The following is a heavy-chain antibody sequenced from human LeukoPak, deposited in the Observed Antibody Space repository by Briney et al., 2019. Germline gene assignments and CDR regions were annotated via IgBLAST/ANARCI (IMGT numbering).Heavy chain of an antibody. J-gene: IGHJ5*02. CDR2: INTDGSST. V-gene: IGHV3-74*01. CDR3: ARHYGSGSYFDP. D-gene: IGHD3-10*01. CDR1: GFTFSSYW. Sequence: GGSLRLSCAASGFTFSSYWMHWVRQAPGKGLVWVSRINTDGSSTSYADSVKGRFTISRDNAKNTLYLQMNSLRAEDTAVYYCARHYGSGSYFDPWDQGTLVTVSS.